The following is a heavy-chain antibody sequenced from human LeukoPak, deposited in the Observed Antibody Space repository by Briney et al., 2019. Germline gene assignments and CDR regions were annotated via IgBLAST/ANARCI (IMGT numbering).Heavy chain of an antibody. V-gene: IGHV3-7*01. D-gene: IGHD2-21*01. Sequence: PGGSLRLSCAASGFTFSSYWMSWVRQASGKGLEWLANIKQDGSEIHYVDSVKGRFTISRENAKNSLYLQMNSLRAEDTAVYYCARYCGGDCYGMDVWGQGTTVTVSS. CDR3: ARYCGGDCYGMDV. CDR1: GFTFSSYW. CDR2: IKQDGSEI. J-gene: IGHJ6*02.